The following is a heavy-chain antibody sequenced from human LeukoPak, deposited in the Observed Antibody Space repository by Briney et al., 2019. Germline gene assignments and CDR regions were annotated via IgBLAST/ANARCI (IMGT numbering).Heavy chain of an antibody. Sequence: GGSLRLSCAASGFTFSSYAMSWVRQAPGKGLEWVSVIYSGGSTYYADSVKGRFTISRDNSKNTLYLQMNSLRAEDTAVYYCARSTYYYDSSGYPYWGQGTLVTVSS. D-gene: IGHD3-22*01. CDR3: ARSTYYYDSSGYPY. CDR1: GFTFSSYA. CDR2: IYSGGST. V-gene: IGHV3-53*01. J-gene: IGHJ4*02.